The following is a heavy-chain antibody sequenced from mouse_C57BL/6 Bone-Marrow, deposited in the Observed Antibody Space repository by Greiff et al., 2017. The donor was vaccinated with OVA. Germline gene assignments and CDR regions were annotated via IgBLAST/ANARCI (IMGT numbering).Heavy chain of an antibody. CDR1: GFTFSNYW. CDR2: IRLKSDNYAT. J-gene: IGHJ4*01. CDR3: TGGIYYDHGWAMDY. V-gene: IGHV6-3*01. Sequence: EVKVEESGGGLVQPGGSMKLSCVASGFTFSNYWMNWVRQSPEKGLEWVAQIRLKSDNYATHYAESVKGRFTISRDDSKSSVYLQMNNLRAEDTGIYYCTGGIYYDHGWAMDYWGQGTSVTVSS. D-gene: IGHD2-4*01.